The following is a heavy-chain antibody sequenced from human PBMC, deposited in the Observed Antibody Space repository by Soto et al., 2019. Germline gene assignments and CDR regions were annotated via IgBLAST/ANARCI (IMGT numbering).Heavy chain of an antibody. J-gene: IGHJ4*02. D-gene: IGHD1-26*01. V-gene: IGHV1-18*01. Sequence: QVQLVQSGAEVKKPGASVKVSCKASGYTFTSCGLIWVRQAPGQGLAWMGWISAYNGDTNYAQKFQGRVTVTTDTSTSTAYMELRSLRSDDTAVYYCARVGSYFFGFDYWGQGTLVTVSS. CDR3: ARVGSYFFGFDY. CDR1: GYTFTSCG. CDR2: ISAYNGDT.